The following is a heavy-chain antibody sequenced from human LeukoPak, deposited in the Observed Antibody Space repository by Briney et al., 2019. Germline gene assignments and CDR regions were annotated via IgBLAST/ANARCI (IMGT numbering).Heavy chain of an antibody. Sequence: SETLSLTCTVSGGSISSYYWSWIRQPAGKGLEWIGRIYTSGSTNYNPSLKSRVTMSVDTSKNQFSLKLSSVTAADTAVYYCASSYIGYSYGYPTLRGWDYWGQGTLVTVSS. V-gene: IGHV4-4*07. CDR3: ASSYIGYSYGYPTLRGWDY. J-gene: IGHJ4*02. CDR1: GGSISSYY. CDR2: IYTSGST. D-gene: IGHD5-18*01.